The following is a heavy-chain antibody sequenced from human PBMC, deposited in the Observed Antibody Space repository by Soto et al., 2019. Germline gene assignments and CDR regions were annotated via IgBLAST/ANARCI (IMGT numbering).Heavy chain of an antibody. V-gene: IGHV5-51*01. J-gene: IGHJ6*02. Sequence: GESLKISCKGSGYSFTNYWIGWVRQMPGKGLEWMGIIFPGDSDTTYSPSFQGQVTISADKSSTTAYLQWSSLKASDTAMYYCARGSGSYNFHAMDVWGQGTTVTVSS. CDR3: ARGSGSYNFHAMDV. D-gene: IGHD3-10*01. CDR2: IFPGDSDT. CDR1: GYSFTNYW.